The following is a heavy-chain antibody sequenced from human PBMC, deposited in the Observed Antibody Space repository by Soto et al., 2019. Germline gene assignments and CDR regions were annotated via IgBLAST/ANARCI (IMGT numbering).Heavy chain of an antibody. CDR1: GYTFTSYG. CDR3: ARGVLTQWLLRDAFDI. D-gene: IGHD6-19*01. J-gene: IGHJ3*02. V-gene: IGHV1-18*04. Sequence: QVQLGQSGAEVKKPGASVKVSCKASGYTFTSYGISWVRQAPGQGLEWMGWISGYNVNTNYAQKLQGRVTMTTDTSTSTAYMELRSLRSEDTAVYYCARGVLTQWLLRDAFDIWGQGTMVTVSS. CDR2: ISGYNVNT.